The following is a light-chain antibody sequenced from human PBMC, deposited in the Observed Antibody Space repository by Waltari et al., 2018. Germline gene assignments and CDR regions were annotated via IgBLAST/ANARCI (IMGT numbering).Light chain of an antibody. CDR1: QSISNW. CDR3: QQYNSDSAT. CDR2: KAS. J-gene: IGKJ2*01. Sequence: DIQMTQSPSTLSASVGARVTITCRASQSISNWLAWYQQKLGKAPRLLIYKASNLESGVPSRFSGSGSGTDFTLTISSLQPDDFATYYCQQYNSDSATFGQGTKLEIK. V-gene: IGKV1-5*03.